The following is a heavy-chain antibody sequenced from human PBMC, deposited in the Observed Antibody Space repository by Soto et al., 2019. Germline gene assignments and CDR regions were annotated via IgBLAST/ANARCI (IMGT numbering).Heavy chain of an antibody. CDR3: AKVPKGGITGTRGPTTFDY. D-gene: IGHD1-20*01. J-gene: IGHJ4*02. CDR1: GFTFSSYA. Sequence: GGSLRLSCAASGFTFSSYAMSWVRQAPGKGLEWVSAISGSGGSTYYADSVKGRFTISRDNSKNTLYLQMNSLRAEDTAVYYCAKVPKGGITGTRGPTTFDYWGQGTLVTVSS. CDR2: ISGSGGST. V-gene: IGHV3-23*01.